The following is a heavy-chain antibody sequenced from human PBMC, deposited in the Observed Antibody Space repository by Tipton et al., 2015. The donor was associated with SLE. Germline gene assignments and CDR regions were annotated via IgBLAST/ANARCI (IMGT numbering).Heavy chain of an antibody. D-gene: IGHD1-26*01. CDR2: IYHSGST. J-gene: IGHJ1*01. Sequence: TLSITCTVSGYFISSGYYWGWIRKPPGKGLEWIGSIYHSGSTYYNPSLKSRVTISVDTSKNQFSLKLSSVTAADTAVYYCASLATTGIVQHWGQGTLVTVSS. V-gene: IGHV4-38-2*02. CDR1: GYFISSGYY. CDR3: ASLATTGIVQH.